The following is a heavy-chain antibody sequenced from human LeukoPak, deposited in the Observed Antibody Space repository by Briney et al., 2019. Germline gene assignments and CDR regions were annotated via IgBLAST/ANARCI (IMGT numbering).Heavy chain of an antibody. J-gene: IGHJ4*02. Sequence: GGSLRLSCAASGFTFSSYSMNWVRQAPGKGLEWVSSISSSSSYIFYADSVKGRFTISRDNAKNSLYLQMNSLRAEDTAVYYCARVYYDRSGYYHGDYWGQGTLVTVSS. CDR1: GFTFSSYS. V-gene: IGHV3-21*01. CDR3: ARVYYDRSGYYHGDY. CDR2: ISSSSSYI. D-gene: IGHD3-22*01.